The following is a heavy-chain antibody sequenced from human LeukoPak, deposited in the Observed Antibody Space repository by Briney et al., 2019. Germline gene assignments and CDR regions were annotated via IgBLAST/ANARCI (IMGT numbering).Heavy chain of an antibody. J-gene: IGHJ4*02. CDR1: GYTFTSYG. D-gene: IGHD2-2*01. V-gene: IGHV1-18*01. CDR2: ISAYNGNT. CDR3: AVEAKGDCSSTSCYVDY. Sequence: ASVKGSCKASGYTFTSYGITWVRQAPGQGLEWMGWISAYNGNTNYAQKLQGRVTMTTDTSTSTAYMKLRSLRSDDTAVYYCAVEAKGDCSSTSCYVDYWGQGTLVTVSS.